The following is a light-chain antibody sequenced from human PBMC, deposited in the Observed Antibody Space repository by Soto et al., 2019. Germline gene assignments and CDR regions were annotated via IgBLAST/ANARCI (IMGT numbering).Light chain of an antibody. CDR1: QSISGW. J-gene: IGKJ1*01. CDR2: DAS. V-gene: IGKV1-5*01. CDR3: QHDNNYPWT. Sequence: DIQMTQSPSAVSASVGDSVTITCRASQSISGWLAWYQQKPGKAPKLLIYDASSLEGGVPSRFTGSGSGTEFSLTISGLQPDDFATYSCQHDNNYPWTFGQGTKVEI.